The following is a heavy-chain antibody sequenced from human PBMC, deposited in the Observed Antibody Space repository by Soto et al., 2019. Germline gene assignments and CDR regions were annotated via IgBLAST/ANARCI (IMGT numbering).Heavy chain of an antibody. Sequence: EVHLWDSGGGWVQPGGSLRLSWAAPGFTFSGCALNWVRQAPGKGLEWVSSIRGGGDATFCADSVKGRLSIPRDNPKHTLSLKMTPQTPADKNVYYCARTVSGSTGHPNLSYFELWGRGTLVTVSS. CDR1: GFTFSGCA. CDR3: ARTVSGSTGHPNLSYFEL. D-gene: IGHD3-10*01. V-gene: IGHV3-23*01. J-gene: IGHJ2*01. CDR2: IRGGGDAT.